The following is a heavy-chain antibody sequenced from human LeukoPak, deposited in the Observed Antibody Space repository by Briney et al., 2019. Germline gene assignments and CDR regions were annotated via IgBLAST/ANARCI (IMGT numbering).Heavy chain of an antibody. V-gene: IGHV4-59*01. CDR2: IYYTGSS. CDR3: ASGRYTYANEY. J-gene: IGHJ4*02. Sequence: SETLSPTCPVSGGPPSSFYWSWIRPPPGKGLEWIGYIYYTGSSNYNPSLKSRVTISLDTSKNQFSLKLSSVTAADTAIYYCASGRYTYANEYWGQGTLVTVSS. D-gene: IGHD5-18*01. CDR1: GGPPSSFY.